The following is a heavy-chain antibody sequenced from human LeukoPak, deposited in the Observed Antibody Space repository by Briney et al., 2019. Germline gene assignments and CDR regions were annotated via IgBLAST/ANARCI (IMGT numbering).Heavy chain of an antibody. J-gene: IGHJ6*02. CDR1: GGSVSSGSYY. CDR3: ARRYLGYCSGDSCPLNYYGMDV. CDR2: IYYSGST. D-gene: IGHD2-15*01. Sequence: SETLSLTCTVSGGSVSSGSYYWSWIRQPPGKGLEWIGSIYYSGSTYYNPSLKSRVTISVDTSKNQFSLKLSSVTAAETAVYFCARRYLGYCSGDSCPLNYYGMDVWGQGTTVTVSS. V-gene: IGHV4-39*01.